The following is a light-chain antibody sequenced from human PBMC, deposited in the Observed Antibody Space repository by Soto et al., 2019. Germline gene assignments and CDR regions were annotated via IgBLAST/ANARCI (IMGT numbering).Light chain of an antibody. CDR1: QGISSY. Sequence: DIQLTQSPSFLSASVGDRVTITCRASQGISSYLAWYQQKPGKAPKLLIYAASTMQSGVPSRLSGSGSGTEFTLTINSLQPEDFASYYCQQLNSYPSTFGQGTRLEIK. J-gene: IGKJ5*01. V-gene: IGKV1-9*01. CDR2: AAS. CDR3: QQLNSYPST.